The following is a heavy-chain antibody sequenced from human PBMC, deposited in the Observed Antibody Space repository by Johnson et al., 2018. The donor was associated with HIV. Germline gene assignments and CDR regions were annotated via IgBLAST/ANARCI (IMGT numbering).Heavy chain of an antibody. CDR3: AKDLVVINVRYACHI. CDR2: ISYDGSNK. CDR1: GFSFSSYD. D-gene: IGHD3-22*01. J-gene: IGHJ3*02. V-gene: IGHV3-30*18. Sequence: QVQLVESGGGVVQPGRSLRLSCAASGFSFSSYDMHWVRQAPGKGLEWVAVISYDGSNKYYADSVKGRFTISRDNSKNTLYLQMNTLRPEDTALYYCAKDLVVINVRYACHIWGQGTMVTVS.